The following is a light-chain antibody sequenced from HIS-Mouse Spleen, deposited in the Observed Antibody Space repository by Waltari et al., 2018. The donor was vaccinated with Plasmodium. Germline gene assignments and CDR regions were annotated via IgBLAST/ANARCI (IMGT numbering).Light chain of an antibody. CDR1: ALPKKY. V-gene: IGLV3-10*01. J-gene: IGLJ3*02. Sequence: SYELTPPPSVSVSPGQPARITCSGDALPKKYPYWYQQKSGPAPVLVIYEDSKRPSGIPERFSGSSSGTMATLTISGAQVEDEADYYCYSTDSSGNHRVFGGGTKLTVL. CDR3: YSTDSSGNHRV. CDR2: EDS.